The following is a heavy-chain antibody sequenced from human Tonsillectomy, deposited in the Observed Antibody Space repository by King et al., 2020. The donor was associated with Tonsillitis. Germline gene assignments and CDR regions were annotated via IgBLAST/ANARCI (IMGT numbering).Heavy chain of an antibody. J-gene: IGHJ4*02. Sequence: VQLVESGGGLVQPGGSLRLSCVASGFTFSDYWVSWVRQAPGRGLEWVANINEDGSQKFFADSVRGRFTISRDNAKNSVFLQMNSLRIEDAALYYCARFSDCGFRLIDWGQGTLVTVSS. CDR2: INEDGSQK. D-gene: IGHD5-12*01. V-gene: IGHV3-7*01. CDR3: ARFSDCGFRLID. CDR1: GFTFSDYW.